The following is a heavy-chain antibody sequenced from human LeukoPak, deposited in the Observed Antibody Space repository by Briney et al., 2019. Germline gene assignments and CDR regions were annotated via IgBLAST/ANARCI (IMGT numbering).Heavy chain of an antibody. CDR2: ISGGGGST. CDR3: AIAVVVVAATNPLFDY. CDR1: GFTFSNYA. J-gene: IGHJ4*02. Sequence: GGSLRLSCAASGFTFSNYAMSWVRQAPGKGLEWVSAISGGGGSTYYADSVKGRFTISRDNSKNTLYLQMNSLRAEDTAVYYCAIAVVVVAATNPLFDYWGQGTLVTVSS. V-gene: IGHV3-23*01. D-gene: IGHD2-15*01.